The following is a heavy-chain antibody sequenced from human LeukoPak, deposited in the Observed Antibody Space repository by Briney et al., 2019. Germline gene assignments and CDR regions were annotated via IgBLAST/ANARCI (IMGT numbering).Heavy chain of an antibody. V-gene: IGHV4-39*01. CDR1: GGSISSSTYY. D-gene: IGHD6-13*01. CDR3: ARLRRSHADF. CDR2: IYYSVNT. Sequence: SETLSLTCTVSGGSISSSTYYWGWIRQPPGKGLEWIGTIYYSVNTYYNPSLKSRLTISIDTSKNQFSLKLSSLTATDTAVYYCARLRRSHADFWGQGTLLTVSS. J-gene: IGHJ4*02.